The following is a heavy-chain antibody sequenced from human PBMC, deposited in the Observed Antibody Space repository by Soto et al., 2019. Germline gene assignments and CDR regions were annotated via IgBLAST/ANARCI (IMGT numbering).Heavy chain of an antibody. Sequence: EVQLVESGGGLVKPGGSLRLSCAASGFTFSSYSMNWVRQAPGKGLEWVSSISSSSSYIYYADSVKGRFTISRDNAKNSLYLQMNSLRAEDTAVYYCVSLDSRGGDLYGMDVWGQGTTVTVSS. J-gene: IGHJ6*02. CDR3: VSLDSRGGDLYGMDV. CDR1: GFTFSSYS. D-gene: IGHD3-22*01. V-gene: IGHV3-21*01. CDR2: ISSSSSYI.